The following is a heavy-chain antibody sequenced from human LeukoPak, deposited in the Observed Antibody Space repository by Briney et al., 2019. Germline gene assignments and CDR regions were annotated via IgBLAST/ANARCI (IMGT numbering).Heavy chain of an antibody. V-gene: IGHV1-2*02. CDR1: GYTFTGYY. CDR2: INPNSGGT. Sequence: ASVKVSCKASGYTFTGYYMHWVRQAPGQGLEWMGWINPNSGGTNYAQKFQGRVTMTRDTSNSTACMELSRLRSDDTAVYYCARGYWNYGGGDLGDWGQGTLVTVSS. J-gene: IGHJ4*02. D-gene: IGHD1-7*01. CDR3: ARGYWNYGGGDLGD.